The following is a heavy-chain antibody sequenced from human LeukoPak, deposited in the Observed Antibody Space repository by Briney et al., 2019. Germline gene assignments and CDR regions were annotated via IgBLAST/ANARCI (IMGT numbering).Heavy chain of an antibody. CDR1: GYTFTDYY. CDR3: AKNRAGDYADY. CDR2: ISPNSGGT. V-gene: IGHV1-2*06. D-gene: IGHD4-17*01. Sequence: ASVKVSCKASGYTFTDYYVHWVRQAPGQGSEWMGRISPNSGGTNYAQKFRGRLTVTRDTSISTAYMELSSLRSDDTAVYYCAKNRAGDYADYWGQGTLVTVSS. J-gene: IGHJ4*02.